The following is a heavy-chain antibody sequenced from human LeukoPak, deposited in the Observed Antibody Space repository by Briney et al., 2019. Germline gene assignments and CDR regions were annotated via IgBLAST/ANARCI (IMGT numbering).Heavy chain of an antibody. Sequence: PSETLSLTCAVYGGSFSGYYWSWIRQPPGKGLEWIGEINYSGSTTNYNPSLKSRVTISVDTSKNQFSLKLSSVTAADTAVYYCASARGRNYGMDVWGQGTTVTVSS. D-gene: IGHD3-10*01. CDR3: ASARGRNYGMDV. CDR2: INYSGSTT. CDR1: GGSFSGYY. V-gene: IGHV4-34*01. J-gene: IGHJ6*02.